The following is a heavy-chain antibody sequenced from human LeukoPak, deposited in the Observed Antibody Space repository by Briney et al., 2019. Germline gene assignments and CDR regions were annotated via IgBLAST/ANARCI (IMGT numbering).Heavy chain of an antibody. CDR3: ARGQGGNLWY. CDR2: VNPNSGNT. Sequence: GASVKVSCKASGYTFTNYDINWVRQATGQGLEWMGWVNPNSGNTGHAQKFQGRVTMTRNTSISTAYMELSSLRSEDTAVYFCARGQGGNLWYWGQGTLVTVSS. D-gene: IGHD4-23*01. V-gene: IGHV1-8*01. CDR1: GYTFTNYD. J-gene: IGHJ4*02.